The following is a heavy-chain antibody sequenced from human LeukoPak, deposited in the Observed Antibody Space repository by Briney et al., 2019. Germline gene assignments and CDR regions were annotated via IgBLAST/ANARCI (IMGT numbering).Heavy chain of an antibody. V-gene: IGHV3-33*01. CDR1: GFTFSNYG. D-gene: IGHD6-19*01. CDR2: IWSDGSNK. CDR3: ARDSLGTSSGWFDP. Sequence: PGGSLRLSCVASGFTFSNYGIHWVRQAPGKGLEWVAVIWSDGSNKFRADSVKGRFTISRDNSKNTLYLQMDSLRVEDTAVYYCARDSLGTSSGWFDPWGQGTLVTVSS. J-gene: IGHJ5*02.